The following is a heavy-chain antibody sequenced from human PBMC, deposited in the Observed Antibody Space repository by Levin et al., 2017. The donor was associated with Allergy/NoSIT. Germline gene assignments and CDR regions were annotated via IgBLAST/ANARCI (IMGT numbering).Heavy chain of an antibody. J-gene: IGHJ6*03. CDR1: GFTFSSYS. CDR3: ARDWSSSSSWNAYYYHYMDV. V-gene: IGHV3-21*01. D-gene: IGHD6-13*01. Sequence: GESLKISCAASGFTFSSYSMNWVRQAPGKGLEWVSSISSSISYIYYADSVKGRFTISRDNAKNSLYLQMNSLRAEDTAVYYCARDWSSSSSWNAYYYHYMDVWGKGTTVTVSS. CDR2: ISSSISYI.